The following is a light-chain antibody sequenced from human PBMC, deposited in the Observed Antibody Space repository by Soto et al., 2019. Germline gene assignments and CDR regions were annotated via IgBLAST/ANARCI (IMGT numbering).Light chain of an antibody. Sequence: DIVMTQSPLSLPVTPGEPASISCRSSQSLLHSNGYNYLDWYLQKPGQSPQLLIYLGSNRASGVTDRFSGSGLGTDFTLKISRVEAEDVGVYYCMQALQTPRTFGQGTKLEIK. CDR2: LGS. J-gene: IGKJ2*01. CDR1: QSLLHSNGYNY. CDR3: MQALQTPRT. V-gene: IGKV2-28*01.